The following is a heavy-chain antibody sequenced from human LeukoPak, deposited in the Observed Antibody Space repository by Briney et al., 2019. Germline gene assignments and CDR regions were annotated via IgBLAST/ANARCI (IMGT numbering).Heavy chain of an antibody. J-gene: IGHJ5*02. V-gene: IGHV4-39*01. CDR3: ARQLARYSSSWVHRVRFDP. Sequence: SETLSLTCTVSGGSISSSGYCWGWIRQPPGKGLEWIGSIDYSGNTNYNPSLKSRVTIAVDMSKNQFSLKLSSVTAADTAVYYCARQLARYSSSWVHRVRFDPWGQGTLVTVSS. D-gene: IGHD6-13*01. CDR2: IDYSGNT. CDR1: GGSISSSGYC.